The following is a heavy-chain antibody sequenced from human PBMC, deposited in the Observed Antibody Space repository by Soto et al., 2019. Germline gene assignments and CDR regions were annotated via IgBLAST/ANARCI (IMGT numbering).Heavy chain of an antibody. J-gene: IGHJ6*02. V-gene: IGHV3-30-3*01. CDR2: ISYDGSNK. D-gene: IGHD6-13*01. CDR1: GFTFSSYA. Sequence: GGSLRLSCAASGFTFSSYAMHWVRQAPGKGLEWVAVISYDGSNKYYADSVKGRFTISRDNSKNTLYLQMNSLRAEDTAVYYCARDREAAAGPYYYGMDVWGQGTTVTSP. CDR3: ARDREAAAGPYYYGMDV.